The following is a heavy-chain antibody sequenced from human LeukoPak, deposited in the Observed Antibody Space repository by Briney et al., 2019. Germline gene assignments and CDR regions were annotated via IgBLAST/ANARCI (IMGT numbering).Heavy chain of an antibody. CDR2: ISSSSSYI. CDR3: AREKNLRGDAFDI. J-gene: IGHJ3*02. Sequence: GGSLRLSCAASGFTFSSYSMNWVRQAPGKGLEWVSSISSSSSYIYYADSVKGRFTISRDNAKNTLYLQMNSLRAEDTAVYYCAREKNLRGDAFDIWGQGTMVTVSS. V-gene: IGHV3-21*04. D-gene: IGHD1-14*01. CDR1: GFTFSSYS.